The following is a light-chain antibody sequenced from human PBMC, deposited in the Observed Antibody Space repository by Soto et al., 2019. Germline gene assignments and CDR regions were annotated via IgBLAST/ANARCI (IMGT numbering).Light chain of an antibody. J-gene: IGKJ5*01. CDR3: QQYNKWPQT. CDR2: GAS. V-gene: IGKV3D-15*01. CDR1: QSVSGSS. Sequence: EIVLTQSPGTLSLSPGERATLSCRASQSVSGSSLAWYQQRSGQAPRLLIYGASTRATGTPDRFSGSGSGTEFTLTISSLQSEDFGVYYCQQYNKWPQTFGQGTRLEIK.